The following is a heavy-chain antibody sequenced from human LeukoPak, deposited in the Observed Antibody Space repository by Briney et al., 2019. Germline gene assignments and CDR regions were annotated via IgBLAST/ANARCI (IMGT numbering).Heavy chain of an antibody. CDR1: GFTFTNHW. CDR2: IKQDGSDK. CDR3: AKPVRRLGELSLNY. J-gene: IGHJ4*02. V-gene: IGHV3-7*01. D-gene: IGHD3-16*02. Sequence: PGGPLRLSCAASGFTFTNHWMTWVRQAPGKGLEWVANIKQDGSDKYYVDSVRGRFTISRDNAKNALFLQMNSLRAEDTAVYYCAKPVRRLGELSLNYWGQGTLVTVSS.